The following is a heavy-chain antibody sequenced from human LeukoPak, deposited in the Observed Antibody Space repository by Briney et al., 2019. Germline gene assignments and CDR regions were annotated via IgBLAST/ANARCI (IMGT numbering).Heavy chain of an antibody. CDR1: GGTFSSYA. CDR3: ARDLRSGYDSEYYFDY. Sequence: GASVKVSCKASGGTFSSYAISWVRQAPGQGLEWMGWINTNTGNPTYAQGFTGRFVFSLDTSVSTAYLQISSLKAEDTAVYYCARDLRSGYDSEYYFDYWGQGTLVTVSS. V-gene: IGHV7-4-1*02. J-gene: IGHJ4*02. CDR2: INTNTGNP. D-gene: IGHD5-12*01.